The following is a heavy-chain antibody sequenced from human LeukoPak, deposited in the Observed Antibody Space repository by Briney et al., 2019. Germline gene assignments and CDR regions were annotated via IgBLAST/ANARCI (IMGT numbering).Heavy chain of an antibody. D-gene: IGHD6-6*01. CDR2: IYHSGIT. Sequence: PSETLSLTCAVSGYSISSGYYWGWIRQPPGKGVEWIGSIYHSGITYYNPSLKSRVTISVDTSKNQFSLKLSSVTAADTAVYYCARLPPYSSSSYYFDYWGQGTLVTVSS. J-gene: IGHJ4*02. V-gene: IGHV4-38-2*01. CDR1: GYSISSGYY. CDR3: ARLPPYSSSSYYFDY.